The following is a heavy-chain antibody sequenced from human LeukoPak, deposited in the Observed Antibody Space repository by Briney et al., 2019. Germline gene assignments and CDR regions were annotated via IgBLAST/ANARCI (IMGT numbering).Heavy chain of an antibody. CDR2: IRYDGSNK. Sequence: PGGSLRLSCAASGFTFSSYSMNWVRQAPGKGLEWVAFIRYDGSNKYYADSVKGRFTISRDNSKNTLYLQMNSLRAEDTAVYYCARQYYGSVDYWGQGTLVTVSS. CDR1: GFTFSSYS. D-gene: IGHD3-10*01. CDR3: ARQYYGSVDY. V-gene: IGHV3-33*08. J-gene: IGHJ4*02.